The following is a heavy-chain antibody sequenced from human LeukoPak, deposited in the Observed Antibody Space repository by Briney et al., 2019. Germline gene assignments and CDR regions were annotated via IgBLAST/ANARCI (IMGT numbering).Heavy chain of an antibody. CDR2: IYYSGST. CDR3: ARGYPRDSSGIPAHRN. Sequence: PSETLSLTCTVSGGSISSYYWSWIRQPPGKGLEWIGYIYYSGSTNYNPSLESRVTISVDTSKNQFSLKLSSVTAADTAVYYCARGYPRDSSGIPAHRNWGQGTLVTVSS. V-gene: IGHV4-59*01. CDR1: GGSISSYY. D-gene: IGHD3-22*01. J-gene: IGHJ1*01.